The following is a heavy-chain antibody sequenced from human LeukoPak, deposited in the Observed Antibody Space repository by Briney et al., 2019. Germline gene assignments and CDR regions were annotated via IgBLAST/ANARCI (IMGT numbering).Heavy chain of an antibody. Sequence: GGSLRLSCAASGFTFSSYSMNWVRQAPGKGLEWVSSISSSSGYIYYADSVKGRFTISRDSAKNSLYLQMNSLRAEDTAVYYCARSSGYDAFDIWGQGTMVTVSS. V-gene: IGHV3-21*01. CDR1: GFTFSSYS. CDR3: ARSSGYDAFDI. D-gene: IGHD3-22*01. J-gene: IGHJ3*02. CDR2: ISSSSGYI.